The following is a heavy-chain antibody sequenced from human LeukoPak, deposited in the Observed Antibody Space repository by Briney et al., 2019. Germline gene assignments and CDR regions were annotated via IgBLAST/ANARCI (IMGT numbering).Heavy chain of an antibody. V-gene: IGHV3-7*03. D-gene: IGHD3-16*01. CDR1: GFTFSNAW. Sequence: GGSLRLSCAASGFTFSNAWMSWVRQAPGKGLEWVASINHNGNVNYYVDSVKGRFTISRDNAKNSLYLQMSNLRAEDTAVYFCARGGGLDVWGQGATVTVSS. CDR2: INHNGNVN. CDR3: ARGGGLDV. J-gene: IGHJ6*02.